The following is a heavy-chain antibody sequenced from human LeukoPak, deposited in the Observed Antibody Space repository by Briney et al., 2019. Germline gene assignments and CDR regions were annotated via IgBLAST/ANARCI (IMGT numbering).Heavy chain of an antibody. V-gene: IGHV1-69*04. D-gene: IGHD1-1*01. CDR2: IIPILGIA. Sequence: SVKVSCKASGGTFSSYAISWVRQAPGQGLEWMGRIIPILGIANYAQKFQGRVTITADKSTSTAYMELSSLRSEDTAVYHCARQVSTTDDYWGQGTLVTVSS. CDR3: ARQVSTTDDY. CDR1: GGTFSSYA. J-gene: IGHJ4*02.